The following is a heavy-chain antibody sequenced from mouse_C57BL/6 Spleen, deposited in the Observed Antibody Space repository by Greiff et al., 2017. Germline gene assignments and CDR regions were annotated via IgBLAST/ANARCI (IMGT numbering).Heavy chain of an antibody. Sequence: QVQLQQPGAELVKPGASVKMSCKASGYTFTSYWITWVKQRPGQGLEWIGDIYPGSGSTNYNEKFKSKATLTVDTSSSTAYMQLSSLTSEDSAVYYCARSVLYYHGGFAYWGQGTTLTVSS. D-gene: IGHD1-1*01. V-gene: IGHV1-55*01. J-gene: IGHJ2*01. CDR2: IYPGSGST. CDR3: ARSVLYYHGGFAY. CDR1: GYTFTSYW.